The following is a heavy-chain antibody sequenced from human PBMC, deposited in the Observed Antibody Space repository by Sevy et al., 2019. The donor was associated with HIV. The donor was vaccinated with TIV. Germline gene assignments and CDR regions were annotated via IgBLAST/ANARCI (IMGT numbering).Heavy chain of an antibody. CDR3: AREPYCFDKSGYYWDY. D-gene: IGHD3-22*01. CDR1: GVSVSSDTYY. Sequence: SETLSLTCAVSGVSVSSDTYYWSWIRQPPGKGLEWIGYVYHTGSTNYSPSFKSRVTISVDTCKNQFSLGLFSVAAADTAVYYCAREPYCFDKSGYYWDYWGQGALVTVSS. J-gene: IGHJ4*02. CDR2: VYHTGST. V-gene: IGHV4-61*01.